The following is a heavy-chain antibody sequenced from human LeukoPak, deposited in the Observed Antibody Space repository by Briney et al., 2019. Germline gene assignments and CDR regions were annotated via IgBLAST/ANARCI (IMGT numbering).Heavy chain of an antibody. CDR2: MNPNSGNT. CDR3: ASMSSLWFGEFKNAFGI. D-gene: IGHD3-10*01. J-gene: IGHJ3*02. V-gene: IGHV1-8*01. CDR1: GYTFTSYD. Sequence: ASVKVSCKASGYTFTSYDINWVRQATGQGLEWMGWMNPNSGNTGYAQKFQGRVTMTRNTSISTAYMELSSLRSEDTAVYYCASMSSLWFGEFKNAFGIWGQGTMVTVSS.